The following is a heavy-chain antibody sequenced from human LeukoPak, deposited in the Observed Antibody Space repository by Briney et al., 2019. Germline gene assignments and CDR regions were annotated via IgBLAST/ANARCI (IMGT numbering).Heavy chain of an antibody. Sequence: GASVKVSCKASGYTFTSYGISWVRQAPGQGLEWMGGIIPIFGTANYAQKFQGRVTITADKSTSTAYMELSSPRSEDTAVYYCARAGYYDSSGYYWRRYFDYWGQGTLVTVSS. CDR2: IIPIFGTA. V-gene: IGHV1-69*06. CDR3: ARAGYYDSSGYYWRRYFDY. CDR1: GYTFTSYG. D-gene: IGHD3-22*01. J-gene: IGHJ4*02.